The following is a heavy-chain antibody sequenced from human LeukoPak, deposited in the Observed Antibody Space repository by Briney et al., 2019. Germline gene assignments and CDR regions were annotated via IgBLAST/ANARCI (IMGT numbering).Heavy chain of an antibody. D-gene: IGHD2-15*01. J-gene: IGHJ4*02. CDR3: AKEGFYCSGGSCYYGNY. CDR2: ISWNSGSI. V-gene: IGHV3-9*01. Sequence: GGSLRLSCAASGFTFDDYAMHWVRQAPGKGLEWVSGISWNSGSIGYAGSVKGRFAISRDNAKNSLYLQMNSLRAEDTALHYCAKEGFYCSGGSCYYGNYWGQGTLVTVSS. CDR1: GFTFDDYA.